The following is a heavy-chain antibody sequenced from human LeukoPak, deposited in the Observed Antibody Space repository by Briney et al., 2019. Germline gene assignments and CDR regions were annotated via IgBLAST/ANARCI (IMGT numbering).Heavy chain of an antibody. CDR1: GFTFSSSW. CDR3: VKNRGWLQFDY. CDR2: IKEDGSVK. J-gene: IGHJ4*02. Sequence: GGSLRLSCAAFGFTFSSSWMTWVRQAPGKGLEWVGDIKEDGSVKYYVDSVKGRFTMSRDNAKNSLYLQMSSLRVEDTGIYYCVKNRGWLQFDYWGQGTLVTVSS. V-gene: IGHV3-7*02. D-gene: IGHD5-24*01.